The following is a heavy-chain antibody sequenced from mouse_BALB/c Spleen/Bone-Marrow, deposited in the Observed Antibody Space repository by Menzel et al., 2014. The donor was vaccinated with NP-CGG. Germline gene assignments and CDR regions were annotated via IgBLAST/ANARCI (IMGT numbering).Heavy chain of an antibody. V-gene: IGHV5-4*02. CDR1: GFTFSDYY. D-gene: IGHD2-12*01. CDR3: ARDYDYAMDH. J-gene: IGHJ4*01. Sequence: EVMLVESGGGLVKPGGSLKLSCAASGFTFSDYYMYWVRQTPEKRLEWVATISDGGSYTYYPDSVKGRFTISSDNAKNNLYLQMSSLKSEDTAMYYCARDYDYAMDHWGQGTSVTVSS. CDR2: ISDGGSYT.